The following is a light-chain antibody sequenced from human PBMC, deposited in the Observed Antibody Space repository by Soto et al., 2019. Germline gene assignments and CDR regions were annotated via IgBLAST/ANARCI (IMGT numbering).Light chain of an antibody. CDR1: SSNIGNNY. Sequence: QSVLTQPPSVSAAPGQKVTISCSGSSSNIGNNYVSWYQQLPGTAPKLLIYDNNKRPSGIPDRLSDSKSGTSATLGITGLQTGDEADYYCGTWDSSLSAYVFGTGTKVTV. CDR2: DNN. J-gene: IGLJ1*01. CDR3: GTWDSSLSAYV. V-gene: IGLV1-51*01.